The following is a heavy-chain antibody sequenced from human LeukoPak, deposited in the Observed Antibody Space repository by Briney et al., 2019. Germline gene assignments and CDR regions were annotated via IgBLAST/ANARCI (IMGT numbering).Heavy chain of an antibody. J-gene: IGHJ4*02. Sequence: SETLSLTCTVSGSSINSNFWTWIRQPPGKGLEWIGYIYSSGSANYNPSLKSRVIISGDTSKNQFSLKVTSVTAADMAVYYCARLSCSGDWCNSAWDEYWGQGTLVTVSS. V-gene: IGHV4-59*08. D-gene: IGHD2-15*01. CDR3: ARLSCSGDWCNSAWDEY. CDR2: IYSSGSA. CDR1: GSSINSNF.